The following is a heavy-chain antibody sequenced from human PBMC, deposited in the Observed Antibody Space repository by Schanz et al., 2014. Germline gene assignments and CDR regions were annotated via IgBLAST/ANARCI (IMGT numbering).Heavy chain of an antibody. D-gene: IGHD6-19*01. J-gene: IGHJ4*02. CDR2: IIPILGIA. CDR3: ARRYSSGWSTAGYYY. CDR1: RYTFNTYG. V-gene: IGHV1-69*02. Sequence: QVQLVQSGPEVKEPGASVKVSCEASRYTFNTYGLNWVRQAPGQGLEWMGRIIPILGIANYAQKFQGRVTITADKSTFTAYMDVSSLRSEDTAVYYCARRYSSGWSTAGYYYWGQGTLVAVSS.